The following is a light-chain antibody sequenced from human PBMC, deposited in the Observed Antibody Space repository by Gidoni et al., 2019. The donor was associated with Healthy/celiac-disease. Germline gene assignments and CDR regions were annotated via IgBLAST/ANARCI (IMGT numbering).Light chain of an antibody. CDR2: DAS. Sequence: DIQMTQSPSSLSASVGDRVTITCQASQDISNYLNWYQQKPGKAPKLLIYDASNLETEVPSRCSGSGSETDFTFTISSLQHEDIEKYYCQKYDNLPYSFGQGTKLEIK. V-gene: IGKV1-33*01. CDR3: QKYDNLPYS. J-gene: IGKJ2*03. CDR1: QDISNY.